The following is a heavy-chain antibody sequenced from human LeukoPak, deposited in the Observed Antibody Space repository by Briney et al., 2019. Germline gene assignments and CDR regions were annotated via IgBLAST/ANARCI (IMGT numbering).Heavy chain of an antibody. D-gene: IGHD2-15*01. CDR2: IYTSGST. Sequence: SETLSLTCTVSGGSISSYYWSWIRQPAGTGLEWIGRIYTSGSTNYNPSLKSRVTMSVDTSKNQFSLKLSSVTAADTAVYYCAREGCSGGSCYWFDPWGQGTLVTVSS. J-gene: IGHJ5*02. CDR3: AREGCSGGSCYWFDP. CDR1: GGSISSYY. V-gene: IGHV4-4*07.